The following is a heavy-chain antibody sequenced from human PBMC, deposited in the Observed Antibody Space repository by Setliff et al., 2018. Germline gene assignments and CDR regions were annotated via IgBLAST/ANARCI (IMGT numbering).Heavy chain of an antibody. J-gene: IGHJ6*03. V-gene: IGHV4-34*12. CDR3: AREQWLDPPGYYYMDV. CDR2: IIHSGST. D-gene: IGHD6-19*01. Sequence: SETLSLTCAVYGGSFSGYYWSWIRQPPGKRLEWIGEIIHSGSTNYNPSLKSRVTMSVDTSKNQFSLKLNSVTAADMAVYYCAREQWLDPPGYYYMDVWAKGTTVTVSS. CDR1: GGSFSGYY.